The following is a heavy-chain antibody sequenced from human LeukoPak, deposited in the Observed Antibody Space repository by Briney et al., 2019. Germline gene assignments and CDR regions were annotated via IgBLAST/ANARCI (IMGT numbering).Heavy chain of an antibody. D-gene: IGHD6-19*01. V-gene: IGHV3-48*02. Sequence: QAGGPLRLSCAASGFTFSSYSMNWVRQAPGKGLEWVSYISSSSTIYYADSVKGRFTISRDNAKNSLYLQMNSLRDEDTAVYYCARDRQRYSSGWYLYWGQGTLVTVSS. CDR2: ISSSSTI. J-gene: IGHJ4*02. CDR3: ARDRQRYSSGWYLY. CDR1: GFTFSSYS.